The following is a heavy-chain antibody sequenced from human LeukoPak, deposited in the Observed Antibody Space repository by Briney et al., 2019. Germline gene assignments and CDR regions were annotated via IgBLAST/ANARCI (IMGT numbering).Heavy chain of an antibody. CDR2: MNPNSGNT. J-gene: IGHJ4*02. D-gene: IGHD6-13*01. CDR1: GYTFTGYY. CDR3: ARTGYSSSWYRGGGDFDY. V-gene: IGHV1-8*02. Sequence: ASVKVSCKASGYTFTGYYMHWVRQAPGQGLEWMGWMNPNSGNTGYAQKFQGRVTMTRNTSISTAYMELSSLRSEDTAVYYCARTGYSSSWYRGGGDFDYWGQGTLVTVSS.